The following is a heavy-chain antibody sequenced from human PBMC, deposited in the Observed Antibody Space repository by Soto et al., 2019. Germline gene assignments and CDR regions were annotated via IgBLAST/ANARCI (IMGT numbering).Heavy chain of an antibody. V-gene: IGHV2-5*01. CDR3: AHKGGRGAGMDV. J-gene: IGHJ6*02. D-gene: IGHD2-15*01. CDR1: GFSVSTSGVG. Sequence: QITLKESGPTLVKPTQTLTLTCTFSGFSVSTSGVGVAWIRQPPGKALEWLALIYWNDYKRYSPFLQSRVTITNDTPKNQVVLTMTNIDPVDTATYYCAHKGGRGAGMDVWCQGTTVTVSS. CDR2: IYWNDYK.